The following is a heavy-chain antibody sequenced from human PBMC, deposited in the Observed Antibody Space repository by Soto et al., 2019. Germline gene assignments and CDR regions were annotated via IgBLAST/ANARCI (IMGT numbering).Heavy chain of an antibody. CDR1: GFTFSSYW. J-gene: IGHJ4*02. D-gene: IGHD3-3*01. CDR3: AISGGFLEWLYPGAFDY. CDR2: IKQDGSEK. V-gene: IGHV3-7*01. Sequence: GGSLRLSCAASGFTFSSYWMSWVRQAPGKGLEWVANIKQDGSEKYYVDSVKGRFTISRDNAKNSLYLQMNSLRAEDTAVYYCAISGGFLEWLYPGAFDYWGQGTLVTVSS.